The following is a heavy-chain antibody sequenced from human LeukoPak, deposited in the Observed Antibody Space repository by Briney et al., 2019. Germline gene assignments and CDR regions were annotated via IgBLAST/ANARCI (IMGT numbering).Heavy chain of an antibody. V-gene: IGHV3-21*04. D-gene: IGHD2-15*01. Sequence: GGSLRLSCAASGFTFSSYSMSWVRQAPGKGLEWVSSITTSSTYISYADSVKGRFTISRDNSKNTLYLQMHSLRAEDTAVYYCAKQLGYCSDGSCYFESWGQGTLVTVSS. J-gene: IGHJ4*02. CDR3: AKQLGYCSDGSCYFES. CDR2: ITTSSTYI. CDR1: GFTFSSYS.